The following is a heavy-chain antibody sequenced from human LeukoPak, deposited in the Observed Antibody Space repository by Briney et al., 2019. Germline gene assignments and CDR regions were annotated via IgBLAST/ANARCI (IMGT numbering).Heavy chain of an antibody. Sequence: GGSLRLSCAASGFTFSTYSMTWFRQAPGKGLEWVSYISGSSTTVYHADSVKGRFTISRDNAKNSLYLQMNSLRGEDTAVYFCTRGRYQLLGPNDSWGQGSLVTVSS. CDR1: GFTFSTYS. V-gene: IGHV3-48*01. D-gene: IGHD2-2*01. CDR3: TRGRYQLLGPNDS. J-gene: IGHJ4*02. CDR2: ISGSSTTV.